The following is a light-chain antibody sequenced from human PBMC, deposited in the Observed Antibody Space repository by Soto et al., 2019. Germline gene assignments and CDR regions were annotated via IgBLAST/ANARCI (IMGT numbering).Light chain of an antibody. V-gene: IGLV9-49*01. Sequence: QAVLTQPPSASASLGASVTLTCTLSSGYSNYKVDWYQQRPGKGPRFVMRVGTGGIVGSKGDGIPDRFSVLGSGLNRYLTIKNIQEEDESDYHCGADHGSGSNFVAPVVFGGGTKLTVL. CDR2: VGTGGIVG. CDR1: SGYSNYK. J-gene: IGLJ2*01. CDR3: GADHGSGSNFVAPVV.